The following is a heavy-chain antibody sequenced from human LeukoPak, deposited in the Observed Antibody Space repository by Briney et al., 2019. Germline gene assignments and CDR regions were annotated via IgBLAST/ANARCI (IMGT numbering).Heavy chain of an antibody. CDR2: ISDDGRSK. V-gene: IGHV3-30*18. Sequence: GGSLRLSCAASGFSFISYGMHWVRQAPGKGLEWVGVISDDGRSKDYADSVKGRFTISRDNSEDTLYLQMNSLRDEDTAVYYCAKRPSDYGDYVSYFDYWGQGTLVTVSS. J-gene: IGHJ4*02. D-gene: IGHD4-17*01. CDR3: AKRPSDYGDYVSYFDY. CDR1: GFSFISYG.